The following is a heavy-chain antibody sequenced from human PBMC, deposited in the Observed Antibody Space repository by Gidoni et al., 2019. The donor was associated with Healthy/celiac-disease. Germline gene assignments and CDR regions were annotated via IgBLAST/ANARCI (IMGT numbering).Heavy chain of an antibody. CDR1: GFTFDDYA. CDR3: AKEGALTTAYYFDY. CDR2: ISWNSGSI. Sequence: EVQLVASGGGLVHPGRSLSLSCAASGFTFDDYAMHWVRQAPGKGLEWVSGISWNSGSIGYADSVKGRFTISRDNAKNSLYLQMNSLRAEDTALDYCAKEGALTTAYYFDYWGQGTLVTVSS. D-gene: IGHD4-4*01. J-gene: IGHJ4*02. V-gene: IGHV3-9*01.